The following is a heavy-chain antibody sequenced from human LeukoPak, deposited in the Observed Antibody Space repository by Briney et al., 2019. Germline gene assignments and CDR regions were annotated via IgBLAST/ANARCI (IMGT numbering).Heavy chain of an antibody. CDR1: GYSSTSYW. V-gene: IGHV5-51*01. D-gene: IGHD3-16*01. CDR2: IYPGDSDT. Sequence: KPGESLKISCKRSGYSSTSYWIGWVRQLPGKGLEWTGIIYPGDSDTRYSPSFQGKVTISAHNSISTAYLQWSSLKATDTAMYYCARRGTKSGPDYWRQGTLVTVSS. CDR3: ARRGTKSGPDY. J-gene: IGHJ4*02.